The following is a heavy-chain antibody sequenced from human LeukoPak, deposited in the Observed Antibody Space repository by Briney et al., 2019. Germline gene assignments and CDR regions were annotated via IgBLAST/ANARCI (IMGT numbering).Heavy chain of an antibody. J-gene: IGHJ5*02. Sequence: GGSLRLSCAASGFTFSSYAMHWVRQAPGKGLEWVAVISYDGSNKYYADSVKGRFTISRDNAKNSLYLQMNSLRAEDTAVYYCARLVSINYDFWSGYSNWFDPWGQGTLVTVSS. CDR3: ARLVSINYDFWSGYSNWFDP. CDR2: ISYDGSNK. V-gene: IGHV3-30-3*01. D-gene: IGHD3-3*01. CDR1: GFTFSSYA.